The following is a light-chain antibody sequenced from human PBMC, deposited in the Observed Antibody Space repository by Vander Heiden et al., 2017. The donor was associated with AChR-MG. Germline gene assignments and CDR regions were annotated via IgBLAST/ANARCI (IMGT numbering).Light chain of an antibody. CDR1: HGLMHSNGYNY. Sequence: IVMTQSPLSLPVTPGEPASILCRSSHGLMHSNGYNYLDWYLQKPEQSPQLLIYLGSNRASGVPDRFSGSGSGTDFTLKISRVEAEDVGVYYCMQPLSYTFGQGTKLEIK. V-gene: IGKV2-28*01. CDR3: MQPLSYT. CDR2: LGS. J-gene: IGKJ2*01.